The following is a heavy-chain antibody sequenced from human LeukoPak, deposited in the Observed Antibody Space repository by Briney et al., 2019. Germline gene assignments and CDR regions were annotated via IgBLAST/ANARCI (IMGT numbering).Heavy chain of an antibody. J-gene: IGHJ6*03. Sequence: ASETLSLTCTVSGGSISSGGYYWSWIRQHPGKGLEWIGEINHSGSTNYNPSLKSRVTISVDTSKNQFSLKLSSVTAADTAVYYCARSVSAYYYYYMDVWGKGTTVTVSS. V-gene: IGHV4-39*07. CDR1: GGSISSGGYY. CDR3: ARSVSAYYYYYMDV. CDR2: INHSGST. D-gene: IGHD1-14*01.